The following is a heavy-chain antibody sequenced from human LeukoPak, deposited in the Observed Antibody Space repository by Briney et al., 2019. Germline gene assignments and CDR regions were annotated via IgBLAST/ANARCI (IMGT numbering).Heavy chain of an antibody. CDR3: AREVIRYFDWPSAFDY. CDR2: IYTSGST. Sequence: SETLSLTCTVSGGSISSYHWSWIRQPPGKGLEWIGYIYTSGSTYYNPSLKSRVTISVDTSKNQFSLKLSSVTAADTAVYYCAREVIRYFDWPSAFDYWGQGTLVTVSS. V-gene: IGHV4-4*09. CDR1: GGSISSYH. D-gene: IGHD3-9*01. J-gene: IGHJ4*02.